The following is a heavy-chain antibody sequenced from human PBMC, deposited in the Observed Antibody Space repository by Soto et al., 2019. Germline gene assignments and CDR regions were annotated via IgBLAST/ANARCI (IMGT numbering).Heavy chain of an antibody. J-gene: IGHJ3*02. V-gene: IGHV4-39*01. Sequence: QLQLQESGPGLVKPSETLSLTCTVSGGSISSSSYYWGWIRQPPGKGLEWIGSIYYSGSTYYNPSLNSRVTISVDTSKNQFSLKLSSVTAADTAVYYCARQTTAQSVATIIWTTNYDAFDIWGQGTMVTVSS. CDR1: GGSISSSSYY. D-gene: IGHD5-12*01. CDR3: ARQTTAQSVATIIWTTNYDAFDI. CDR2: IYYSGST.